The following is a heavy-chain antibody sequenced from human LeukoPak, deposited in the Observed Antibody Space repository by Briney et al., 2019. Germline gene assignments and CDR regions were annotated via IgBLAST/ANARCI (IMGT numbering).Heavy chain of an antibody. Sequence: PGESLQISCKGSGYSFTSYWIGWVRQVPGKGLEGMGIIYPGDSDTRYSPSFQGQVTISADKSISTAYLQWSSLKASDTAMYYCASIVVVPAAIGPPDAFDIWGQGTMVTVSS. J-gene: IGHJ3*02. V-gene: IGHV5-51*01. D-gene: IGHD2-2*01. CDR2: IYPGDSDT. CDR1: GYSFTSYW. CDR3: ASIVVVPAAIGPPDAFDI.